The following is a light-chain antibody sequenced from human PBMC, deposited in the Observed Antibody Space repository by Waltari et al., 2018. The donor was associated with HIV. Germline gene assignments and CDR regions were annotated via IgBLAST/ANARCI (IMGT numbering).Light chain of an antibody. J-gene: IGKJ4*01. CDR2: DAS. CDR3: QQYDNPSLT. V-gene: IGKV1-33*01. Sequence: DIVMTQSPSSLSASVGDRVTITCQASQDISNYLNWYQQKPGKAPKLLIYDASNLETGVPSRFSGSGSGTDFTFTISSLQPEDIATYYCQQYDNPSLTFGGGTKVEIK. CDR1: QDISNY.